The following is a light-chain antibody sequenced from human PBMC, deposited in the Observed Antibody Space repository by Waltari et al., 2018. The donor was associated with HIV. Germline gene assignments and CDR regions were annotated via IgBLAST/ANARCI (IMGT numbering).Light chain of an antibody. V-gene: IGKV1-5*03. CDR2: QAS. CDR1: QNIGTS. Sequence: DIRLTQIPSTLSAAVRATVTITCRASQNIGTSLAWYQQKPGKAPTLLIYQASTLQNGVSSRFSGSGSGTEFTLTITSLQRDDFASYFCQQYETYYTFGQGSRLE. CDR3: QQYETYYT. J-gene: IGKJ2*01.